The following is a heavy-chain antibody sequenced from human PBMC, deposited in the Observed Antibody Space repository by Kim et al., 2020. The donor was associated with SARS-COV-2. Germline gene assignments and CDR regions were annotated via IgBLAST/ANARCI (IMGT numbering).Heavy chain of an antibody. CDR3: ARDVGGFDRRFDY. Sequence: SVKVSCKASGGTFSSYAISWVRQAPGQGLEWMGGIIPIFGTANYAQKFQGRVTITADESTSTAYMELSSLRSEDTAVYYCARDVGGFDRRFDYWGQGTLVTVSS. J-gene: IGHJ4*02. CDR1: GGTFSSYA. D-gene: IGHD1-26*01. V-gene: IGHV1-69*13. CDR2: IIPIFGTA.